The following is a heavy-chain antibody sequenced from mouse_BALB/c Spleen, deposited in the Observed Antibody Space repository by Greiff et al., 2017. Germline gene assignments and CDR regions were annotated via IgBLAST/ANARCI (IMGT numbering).Heavy chain of an antibody. J-gene: IGHJ3*01. Sequence: EVQLQESGAELVKPGASVKLSCTASGFNIKDTYMHWVKQRPEQGLEWIGRIDPANGNTKYDPKFQGKATITADTSSNTAYLQLSSLTSEDTAVYYSARRYDNDEGTWFAYWGQGTLVTVSA. CDR3: ARRYDNDEGTWFAY. D-gene: IGHD2-4*01. CDR2: IDPANGNT. V-gene: IGHV14-3*02. CDR1: GFNIKDTY.